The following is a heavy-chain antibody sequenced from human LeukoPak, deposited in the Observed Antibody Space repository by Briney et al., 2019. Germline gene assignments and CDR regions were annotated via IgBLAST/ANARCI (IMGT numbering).Heavy chain of an antibody. Sequence: SETLSLTCTVSGGSINNYYWFWIRQPPGKGLEYIRFIYYSGSTNYNPSLKSRVTISLDTSKNQFSLKLSSVTAADTAVYYCASRRGDYGSGELDFWGQGTLVTVSS. D-gene: IGHD3-10*01. CDR3: ASRRGDYGSGELDF. CDR2: IYYSGST. CDR1: GGSINNYY. V-gene: IGHV4-59*08. J-gene: IGHJ4*02.